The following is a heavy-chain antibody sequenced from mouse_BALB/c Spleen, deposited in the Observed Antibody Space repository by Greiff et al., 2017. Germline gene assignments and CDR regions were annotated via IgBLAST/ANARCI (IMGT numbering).Heavy chain of an antibody. CDR1: GYTFTSYT. CDR3: AKGYGYDGGWFAY. V-gene: IGHV1-4*01. J-gene: IGHJ3*01. D-gene: IGHD2-2*01. Sequence: VQLVESGAELVRPGASVKMSCKASGYTFTSYTMHWVKQRPGQGLEWIGYINPSSGYTNYNQKFKDKATLTADKSSSTASMQLSSLTSEDSAVYYCAKGYGYDGGWFAYWGQGTLVTVSA. CDR2: INPSSGYT.